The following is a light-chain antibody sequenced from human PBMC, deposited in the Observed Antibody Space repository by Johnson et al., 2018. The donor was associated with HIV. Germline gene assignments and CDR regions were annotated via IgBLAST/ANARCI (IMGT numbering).Light chain of an antibody. CDR2: KNN. Sequence: QSVLTQPPSVSAAPGQKVTISCSGSSSNIGDNYVSWYQQLPGTAPKVLIYKNNKRPSDIPDRFSGSKSGTSATLGITGLQTGDEADYYCGTWDTSLSAGGVFGTGTKVTVL. CDR1: SSNIGDNY. J-gene: IGLJ1*01. CDR3: GTWDTSLSAGGV. V-gene: IGLV1-51*02.